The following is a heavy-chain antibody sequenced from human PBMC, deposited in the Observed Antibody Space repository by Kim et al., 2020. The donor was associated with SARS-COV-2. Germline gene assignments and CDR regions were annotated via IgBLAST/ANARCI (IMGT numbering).Heavy chain of an antibody. V-gene: IGHV3-21*01. J-gene: IGHJ4*02. CDR2: ISSSSSYI. CDR1: GFTFSSYS. CDR3: ARDNYYDSSGYYKGLSLFDY. D-gene: IGHD3-22*01. Sequence: GGSLRLSCAASGFTFSSYSMNWVRQAPGKGLEWVSSISSSSSYIYYADSVKGRFTISRDNAKNSLYLQMNSLRAEDTAVYYCARDNYYDSSGYYKGLSLFDYWGQGTLVTVSS.